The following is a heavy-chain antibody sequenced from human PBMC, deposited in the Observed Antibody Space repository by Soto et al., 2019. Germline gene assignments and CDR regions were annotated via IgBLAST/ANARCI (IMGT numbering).Heavy chain of an antibody. CDR2: IYYSGST. J-gene: IGHJ3*02. CDR3: ARLVRGLCRGSGSYSPHDAFDI. D-gene: IGHD3-10*01. CDR1: GEAISSRKEC. Sequence: ITCAVSGEAISSRKECRGWLRQPQGKRLEWIGSIYYSGSTYYNPSLKSRVTISVDTSKNQFSLKLSSVTAADTAVYYCARLVRGLCRGSGSYSPHDAFDIWGQGTMVTVSS. V-gene: IGHV4-39*01.